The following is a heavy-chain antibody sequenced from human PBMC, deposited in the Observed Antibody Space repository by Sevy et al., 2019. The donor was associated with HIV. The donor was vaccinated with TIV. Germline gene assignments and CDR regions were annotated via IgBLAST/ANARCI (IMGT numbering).Heavy chain of an antibody. CDR1: GFTFSSFG. Sequence: GESLKISCAASGFTFSSFGMHWVRQAPGKGLEWLAVIWFDGSNTYYSDSVKGRFTISRDIAKNTLYLQMNRLRAEGTAVDYCARYLEFYDYGDYGPSFMPDFWGHGTLVTVSS. CDR3: ARYLEFYDYGDYGPSFMPDF. D-gene: IGHD4-17*01. V-gene: IGHV3-33*01. CDR2: IWFDGSNT. J-gene: IGHJ4*01.